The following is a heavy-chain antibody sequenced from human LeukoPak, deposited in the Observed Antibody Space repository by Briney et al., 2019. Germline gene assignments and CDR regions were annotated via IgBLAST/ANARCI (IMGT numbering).Heavy chain of an antibody. V-gene: IGHV1-8*01. D-gene: IGHD6-13*01. Sequence: GASVTVSCKASGYTFTSYDINWVRQATGQGLEWMGWMNPNSGNTGYAQKFQGRVTMTRNTSISTAHMELSSLRSEDTAVYYCARGEYSSSSDFDYWGQGTLVTVSS. CDR2: MNPNSGNT. CDR3: ARGEYSSSSDFDY. J-gene: IGHJ4*02. CDR1: GYTFTSYD.